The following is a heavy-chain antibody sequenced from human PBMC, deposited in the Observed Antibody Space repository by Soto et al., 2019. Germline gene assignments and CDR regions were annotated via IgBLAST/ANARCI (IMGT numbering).Heavy chain of an antibody. V-gene: IGHV3-33*01. CDR1: GFSFSTYA. Sequence: GGSLRLSCAVSGFSFSTYAMHWVRQAPGKGLEWLAIIWFDGVKEYYAESVRGRFTISIDNSENTVFLQMDTVGAEDSALYYCTRATFDVWGQGTTVTVSS. CDR3: TRATFDV. J-gene: IGHJ6*02. CDR2: IWFDGVKE.